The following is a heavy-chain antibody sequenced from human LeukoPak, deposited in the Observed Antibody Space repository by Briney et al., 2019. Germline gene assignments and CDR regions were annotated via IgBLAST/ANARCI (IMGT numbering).Heavy chain of an antibody. CDR2: MNPNSGNT. V-gene: IGHV1-8*01. J-gene: IGHJ4*02. CDR1: GYTFTSYD. D-gene: IGHD5-12*01. Sequence: ASVKVSCKASGYTFTSYDINWVRQATGQGLEWMGWMNPNSGNTGYAQKFQGRVTMTRNTSISTAYMELSSLRSEDTAVYYCARDYGGYAVFDYWGQGTLVTVSS. CDR3: ARDYGGYAVFDY.